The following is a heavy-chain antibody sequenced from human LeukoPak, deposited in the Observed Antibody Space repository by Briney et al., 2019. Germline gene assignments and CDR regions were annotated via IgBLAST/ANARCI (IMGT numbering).Heavy chain of an antibody. D-gene: IGHD3-16*02. CDR3: AKRYTSSTNYFDY. CDR2: ISNSGRNT. CDR1: GFTFSSYA. J-gene: IGHJ4*02. Sequence: GGSLRLSCAASGFTFSSYAMSWVRQAPGKGLEWVSAISNSGRNTYYADSVKGRSTISRDNSKNTLYLQMNSLRAEDTAVYYCAKRYTSSTNYFDYWGQGTLVTVSS. V-gene: IGHV3-23*01.